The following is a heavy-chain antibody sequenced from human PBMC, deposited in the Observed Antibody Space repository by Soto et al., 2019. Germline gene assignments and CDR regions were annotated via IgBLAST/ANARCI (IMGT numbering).Heavy chain of an antibody. D-gene: IGHD6-19*01. Sequence: PSETLSLTCIVSGGSISSGGYYWSWIRQHPGKGLEWIGYIYYSGSTYYNPSLKSRVTISVDTSKNQFSLKLSSVTAADTAVYYCARGASVAGLDYWGQGTLVTVSS. CDR3: ARGASVAGLDY. V-gene: IGHV4-31*03. J-gene: IGHJ4*02. CDR1: GGSISSGGYY. CDR2: IYYSGST.